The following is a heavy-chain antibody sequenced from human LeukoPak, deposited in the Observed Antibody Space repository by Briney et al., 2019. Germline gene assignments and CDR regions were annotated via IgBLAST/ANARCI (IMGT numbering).Heavy chain of an antibody. Sequence: PSETLSLTCTVSGGSISSYYWSWIRQPPGKGLEWIGYIYYSGSTNYNPSLKSRVTISVDTSKNQFSLKLSSVTAADTAVYYCARGPQLGYYYYGMDVWVQGTTVTVSS. J-gene: IGHJ6*02. CDR2: IYYSGST. CDR1: GGSISSYY. CDR3: ARGPQLGYYYYGMDV. V-gene: IGHV4-59*01. D-gene: IGHD6-6*01.